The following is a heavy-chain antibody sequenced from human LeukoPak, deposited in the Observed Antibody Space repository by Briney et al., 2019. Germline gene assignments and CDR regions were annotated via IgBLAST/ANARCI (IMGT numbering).Heavy chain of an antibody. CDR1: GGSISSYY. V-gene: IGHV4-59*01. CDR3: ARVVSVQGGFGFDP. J-gene: IGHJ5*02. Sequence: SETLSLTCTVSGGSISSYYWSWIRQPPGKGLEWIGYIYDSGSTNYNPSLKSRVTISVDTSKNQFSLKLSSVTAADTAVYYCARVVSVQGGFGFDPWGQGTLVTVSS. CDR2: IYDSGST. D-gene: IGHD1-1*01.